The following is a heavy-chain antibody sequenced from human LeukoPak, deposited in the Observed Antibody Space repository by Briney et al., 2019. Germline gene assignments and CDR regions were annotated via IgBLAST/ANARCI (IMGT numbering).Heavy chain of an antibody. CDR1: GFTFSSYA. Sequence: GGSLRLSCAASGFTFSSYAMHWVRQAPGKGLEWVAVISYDGSNKYYADSVKGRFTISRDNSKNTLYLQMNSLRAEDTAVYYCARDGVVVVADRHYYYYMDVWGKGTTVTVSS. D-gene: IGHD2-15*01. CDR3: ARDGVVVVADRHYYYYMDV. J-gene: IGHJ6*03. CDR2: ISYDGSNK. V-gene: IGHV3-30*04.